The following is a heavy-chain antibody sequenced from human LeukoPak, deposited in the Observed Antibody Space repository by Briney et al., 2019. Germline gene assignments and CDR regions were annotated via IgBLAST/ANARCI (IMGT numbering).Heavy chain of an antibody. CDR1: GGSFSGYY. CDR3: ASHSGYSSSWLDY. V-gene: IGHV4-59*08. D-gene: IGHD6-13*01. CDR2: TYYSGST. Sequence: SETLSLTCAVYGGSFSGYYWSWIRQPPGKGLEWIGYTYYSGSTNYNPSLKSRVTISVDTSKNQFSLKLSSVTAADTAVYYCASHSGYSSSWLDYWGQGTLVTVSS. J-gene: IGHJ4*02.